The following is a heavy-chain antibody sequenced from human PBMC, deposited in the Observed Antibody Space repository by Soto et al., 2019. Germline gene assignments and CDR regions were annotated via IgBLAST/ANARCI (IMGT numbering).Heavy chain of an antibody. J-gene: IGHJ4*02. CDR1: GFTFSGSS. Sequence: ESLRVSCASSGFTFSGSSGHLVLQASGKGLEWIGRIRDKANSYATAYAASVKGRFTISRDDSKNTAYLQMNSLKTEDTAVYYCNRQGSESGWSLDYWGQGTLVTVSS. V-gene: IGHV3-73*01. D-gene: IGHD6-19*01. CDR2: IRDKANSYAT. CDR3: NRQGSESGWSLDY.